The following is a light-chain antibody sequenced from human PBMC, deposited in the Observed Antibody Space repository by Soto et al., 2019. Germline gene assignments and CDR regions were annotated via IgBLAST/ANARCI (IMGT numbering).Light chain of an antibody. CDR1: QSINDW. CDR2: KTS. CDR3: QQYNSYPRT. V-gene: IGKV1-5*03. Sequence: DIQMTQSPSSLSAVVGDRVTISCRASQSINDWLAWYQQKAGKAPKLLIYKTSTLDIGVSSRFSGSGSGTDFTLTISSLQPDDFATYYCQQYNSYPRTFGQGTKVDIK. J-gene: IGKJ1*01.